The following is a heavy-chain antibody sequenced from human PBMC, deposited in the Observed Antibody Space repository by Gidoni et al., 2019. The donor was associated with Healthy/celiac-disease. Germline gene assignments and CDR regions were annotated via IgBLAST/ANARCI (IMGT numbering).Heavy chain of an antibody. D-gene: IGHD6-19*01. CDR2: IYPGDSDT. Sequence: EVQLVQSGAEVKQPGESLKISCKGSGYSFTRYWIGWVRQMPGKGLEWMGVIYPGDSDTRYSPSFQGQVTISADKSISTAYLQWSSLKASDTAMYYCARHLSPIAVAGTIDYWGQGTLVTVSS. V-gene: IGHV5-51*01. CDR3: ARHLSPIAVAGTIDY. CDR1: GYSFTRYW. J-gene: IGHJ4*02.